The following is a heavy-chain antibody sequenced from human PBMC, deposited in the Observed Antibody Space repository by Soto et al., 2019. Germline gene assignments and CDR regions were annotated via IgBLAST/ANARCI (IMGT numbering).Heavy chain of an antibody. CDR3: AKDETYYDILTGYSPPPLYGMDV. CDR2: ISGSGGST. J-gene: IGHJ6*02. D-gene: IGHD3-9*01. CDR1: GFTFSSYA. Sequence: PGGSLRLSCAASGFTFSSYAMSWVRQAPGKGLEWVSAISGSGGSTYYADSVKGRFTISRDNSKNTLYLQMNSLRAEDTAVYYCAKDETYYDILTGYSPPPLYGMDVWGQGTTVTVSS. V-gene: IGHV3-23*01.